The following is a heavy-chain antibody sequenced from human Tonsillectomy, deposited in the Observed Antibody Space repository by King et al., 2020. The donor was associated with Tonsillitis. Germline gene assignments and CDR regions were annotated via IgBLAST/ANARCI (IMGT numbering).Heavy chain of an antibody. CDR2: ITGSDGGT. CDR1: GFTFSSYA. CDR3: SASDYVYSYALDV. D-gene: IGHD5-12*01. J-gene: IGHJ6*02. Sequence: VQLVESGGGLVQPGGSLRLSCAASGFTFSSYAMIWVRQAPGKGLEWVSAITGSDGGTYYADSVKGRFTISRDNSKNTLYLQMNRLRAEDTAVYSCSASDYVYSYALDVWGQGTTVTVSS. V-gene: IGHV3-23*04.